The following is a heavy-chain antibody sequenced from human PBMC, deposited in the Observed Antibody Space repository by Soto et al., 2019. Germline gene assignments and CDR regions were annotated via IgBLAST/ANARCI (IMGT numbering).Heavy chain of an antibody. V-gene: IGHV1-8*01. CDR2: MNPNSGNT. CDR1: GYTFTSFY. D-gene: IGHD4-17*01. CDR3: ARTLYGDNVDY. J-gene: IGHJ4*02. Sequence: GASVDASCQGSGYTFTSFYINWGRKGTWQGLEWMGWMNPNSGNTGYAQKFQGRVTMTRNTSISTAYMELSSLRSEDTAVDYCARTLYGDNVDYWGQGTLVTAPQ.